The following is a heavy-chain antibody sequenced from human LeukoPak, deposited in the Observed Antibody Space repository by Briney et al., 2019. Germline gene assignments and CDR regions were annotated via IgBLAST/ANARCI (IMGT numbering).Heavy chain of an antibody. Sequence: GGSLRLSCAASGFXFSTSEMIWVRQAPGQGLEWVSYISSSGSSIYYADSVKGRFTISRDNAKNSLYLQMNSLRDEDTAVYYCARVSFDYWGQGSLVTVSS. J-gene: IGHJ4*02. CDR2: ISSSGSSI. V-gene: IGHV3-48*03. CDR3: ARVSFDY. CDR1: GFXFSTSE.